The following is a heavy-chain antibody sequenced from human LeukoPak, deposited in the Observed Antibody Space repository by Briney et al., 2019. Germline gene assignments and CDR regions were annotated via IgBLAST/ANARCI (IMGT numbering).Heavy chain of an antibody. J-gene: IGHJ3*02. CDR1: GFTFSNYA. Sequence: GGSLRLSCAASGFTFSNYAMSWVSQAPGKRLEWVSTISGSGGSTYYADSVKGRFTISRDNSKSTLYLQMYSLRAEDTAVYYCAKGPYYYDGSGYYYNAFDIWGQGTMVTVSS. CDR2: ISGSGGST. D-gene: IGHD3-22*01. CDR3: AKGPYYYDGSGYYYNAFDI. V-gene: IGHV3-23*01.